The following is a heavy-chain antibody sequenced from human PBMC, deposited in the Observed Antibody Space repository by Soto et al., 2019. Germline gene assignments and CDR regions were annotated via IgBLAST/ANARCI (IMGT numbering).Heavy chain of an antibody. CDR2: ILHIGST. V-gene: IGHV4-4*02. J-gene: IGHJ5*02. D-gene: IGHD3-22*01. CDR1: GGSISTTNW. CDR3: ASGFDSDGLYNGGHP. Sequence: VQLQESGPGLVKPSGTLSLTCTVSGGSISTTNWWSWVRQSPGKGLEWIGEILHIGSTNYNPSLKCRVTISIDKSKNQFALRLSSVTAAYTAVYYCASGFDSDGLYNGGHPWGQGTLVSVSS.